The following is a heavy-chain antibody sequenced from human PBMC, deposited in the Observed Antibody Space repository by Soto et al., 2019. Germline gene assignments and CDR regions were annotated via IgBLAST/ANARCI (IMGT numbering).Heavy chain of an antibody. V-gene: IGHV3-33*01. Sequence: GGSLRLSCAASGFTFSSYGMHWVRQAPGKGLERVAVLWYDGSNKYYADSVKGRFTISRDNSKNTLYLQMNSLRAEDTAVYYCSRDQLAAAATTDYYYYYMDVWGKGTTVTVSS. CDR3: SRDQLAAAATTDYYYYYMDV. D-gene: IGHD5-12*01. J-gene: IGHJ6*03. CDR1: GFTFSSYG. CDR2: LWYDGSNK.